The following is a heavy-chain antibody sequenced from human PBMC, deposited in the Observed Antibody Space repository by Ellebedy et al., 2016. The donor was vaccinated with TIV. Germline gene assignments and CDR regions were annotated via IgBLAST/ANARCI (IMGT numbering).Heavy chain of an antibody. CDR3: ARTDPWQPIDD. D-gene: IGHD2-21*02. CDR2: VIYSGSP. J-gene: IGHJ4*02. V-gene: IGHV4-39*01. Sequence: MPSETLSLTCTVSGCSVSSTRYYWAWNRQPPGKGLEYIGRVIYSGSPYYNPSFKSRVTLSADTYKNQFSLNLRTVTAADTAVYYCARTDPWQPIDDWGQGILVSVSS. CDR1: GCSVSSTRYY.